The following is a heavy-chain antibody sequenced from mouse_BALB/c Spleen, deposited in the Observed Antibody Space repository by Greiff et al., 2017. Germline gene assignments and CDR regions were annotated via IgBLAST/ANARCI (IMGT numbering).Heavy chain of an antibody. V-gene: IGHV1-15*01. J-gene: IGHJ3*01. CDR3: TGAGYDGMD. D-gene: IGHD2-14*01. Sequence: QVQLKESGAELVRPGASVTLSCKASGYTFTDYEMHWVKQTPVHGLEWIGAIDPETGGTAYNQKFKGKATLTADKSSSTAYMELRSLTSEDSAVYYCTGAGYDGMDWGQGTLVTVSA. CDR2: IDPETGGT. CDR1: GYTFTDYE.